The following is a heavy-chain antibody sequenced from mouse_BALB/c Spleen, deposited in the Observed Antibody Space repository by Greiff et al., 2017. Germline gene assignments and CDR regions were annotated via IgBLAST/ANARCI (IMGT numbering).Heavy chain of an antibody. CDR3: TIGTTGAMDY. V-gene: IGHV1S16*01. J-gene: IGHJ4*01. Sequence: QVQLQQPGAELVKPGASVKLSCKASGYTFTSYCMHWVKLRPGQGFEWIGEINPSNGGTNYNEKFKRKATLTVDKSSSTAYMQLSSLTSEDSAVYYCTIGTTGAMDYWGQGTSVTVSS. CDR2: INPSNGGT. D-gene: IGHD1-1*01. CDR1: GYTFTSYC.